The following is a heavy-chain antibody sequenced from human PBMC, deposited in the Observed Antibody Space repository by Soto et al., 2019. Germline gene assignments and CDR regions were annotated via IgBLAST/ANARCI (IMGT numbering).Heavy chain of an antibody. J-gene: IGHJ6*02. CDR1: GGSFSGYY. CDR2: INHSGST. Sequence: SETLSLTCAVYGGSFSGYYWSWIRQPPGKXLEWIGEINHSGSTNYNPSLKSRVTISVDTSKNQFSLKLSSVTAADTAVYCCAGAPPLIWYCYDSSGSYGMDVWGQGTTVTVSS. V-gene: IGHV4-34*01. D-gene: IGHD3-22*01. CDR3: AGAPPLIWYCYDSSGSYGMDV.